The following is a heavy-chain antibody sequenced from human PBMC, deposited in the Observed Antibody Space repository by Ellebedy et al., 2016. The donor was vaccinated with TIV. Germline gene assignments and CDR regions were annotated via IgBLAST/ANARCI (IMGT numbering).Heavy chain of an antibody. V-gene: IGHV1-46*01. D-gene: IGHD6-19*01. CDR2: INPRGGST. CDR1: GYTFTTYF. CDR3: ARGSFETSGWYCPTDF. Sequence: ASVKVSCXASGYTFTTYFMHWVRQAPGQGLEWMGIINPRGGSTSYAQKFQDRITMTRDTSMSTVYMELRGLRPDDTAVYYCARGSFETSGWYCPTDFWGQGVLVTVSS. J-gene: IGHJ4*02.